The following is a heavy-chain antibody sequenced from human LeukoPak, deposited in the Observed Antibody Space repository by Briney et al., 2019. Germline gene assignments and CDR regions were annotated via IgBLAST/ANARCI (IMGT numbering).Heavy chain of an antibody. J-gene: IGHJ5*02. CDR3: ARFLYYDFWSGNRSNIDP. Sequence: ASVKVSCKASGGTFSSYAISWVRQAPGQGLEWMGGIIPIFGTANYAQKFQGRVTITADESTSTAYMGLSSLRSEDTAVYYCARFLYYDFWSGNRSNIDPWGQGTLVTVSS. CDR2: IIPIFGTA. V-gene: IGHV1-69*13. D-gene: IGHD3-3*01. CDR1: GGTFSSYA.